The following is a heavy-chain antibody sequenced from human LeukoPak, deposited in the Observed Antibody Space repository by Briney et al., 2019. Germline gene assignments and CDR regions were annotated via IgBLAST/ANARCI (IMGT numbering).Heavy chain of an antibody. J-gene: IGHJ6*02. V-gene: IGHV4-59*08. Sequence: SETLSLTCTVSGGSISGYYWSWIRQPPGKGLEWVGYISYSGSTNYNPSLKSRVTISVDTSKNQFSLKLSSVTAADTAVYYCARHNDYYVVGGMDVWGQGTTVTVSS. CDR3: ARHNDYYVVGGMDV. D-gene: IGHD3-10*02. CDR1: GGSISGYY. CDR2: ISYSGST.